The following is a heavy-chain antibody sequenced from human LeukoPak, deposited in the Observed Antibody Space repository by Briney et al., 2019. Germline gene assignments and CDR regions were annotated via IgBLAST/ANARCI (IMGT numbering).Heavy chain of an antibody. CDR2: TFYSGST. CDR3: ARGRSYGFDFDS. V-gene: IGHV4-61*01. D-gene: IGHD3-16*01. Sequence: SETLSLTCAVSGVSINTCCYYWTWIRQPPGKGLEWIGYTFYSGSTRYNSSLRSRLTISLDTSKNQFSLRLTSVTAADTAVYYCARGRSYGFDFDSWGQGTLVIVSS. CDR1: GVSINTCCYY. J-gene: IGHJ4*02.